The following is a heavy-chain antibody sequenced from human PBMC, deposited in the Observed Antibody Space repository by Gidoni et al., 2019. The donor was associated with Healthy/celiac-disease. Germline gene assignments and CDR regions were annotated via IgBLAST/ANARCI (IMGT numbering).Heavy chain of an antibody. CDR1: GGSTSSSY. CDR3: AREVARVGGCYGSGCYYGMDV. CDR2: IYYSGST. J-gene: IGHJ6*02. V-gene: IGHV4-59*01. Sequence: QVQLQESGPGLVKPSETPSPTRTVSGGSTSSSYWSCIRQPPWKELECIGYIYYSGSTNYNPSRKSRVTISVDTSKNQFSLKLSSVTAADTAVYYCAREVARVGGCYGSGCYYGMDVWGQGTTVTVSS. D-gene: IGHD2-15*01.